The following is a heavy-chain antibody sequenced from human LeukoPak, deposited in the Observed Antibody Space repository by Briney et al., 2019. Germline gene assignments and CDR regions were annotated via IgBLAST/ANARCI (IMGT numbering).Heavy chain of an antibody. V-gene: IGHV1-2*02. CDR2: INPNSGCT. Sequence: ASVKVSCKASGYIFTGYYMHWVRQAPGQGLEWMGWINPNSGCTNYAQKFQGRVTMTRDTSISTAYMELSRLRSDDTAVYYCARDHVLLWFGESKFWFDPWGQGTLVTVSS. J-gene: IGHJ5*02. D-gene: IGHD3-10*01. CDR3: ARDHVLLWFGESKFWFDP. CDR1: GYIFTGYY.